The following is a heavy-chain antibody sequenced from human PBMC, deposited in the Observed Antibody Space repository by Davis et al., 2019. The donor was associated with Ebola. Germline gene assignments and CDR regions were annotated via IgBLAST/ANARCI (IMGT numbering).Heavy chain of an antibody. CDR2: ISSSSSYI. J-gene: IGHJ4*02. CDR1: GFTFSSYS. Sequence: GESLKISCAASGFTFSSYSMNWVRQAPGKGLEWVSSISSSSSYIYYADSVKGRFTISRDNSKNTLYLQMNSLRGEDTAVYYCVRKGNWNYVLDYWGQGTLVTVSS. CDR3: VRKGNWNYVLDY. D-gene: IGHD1-7*01. V-gene: IGHV3-21*01.